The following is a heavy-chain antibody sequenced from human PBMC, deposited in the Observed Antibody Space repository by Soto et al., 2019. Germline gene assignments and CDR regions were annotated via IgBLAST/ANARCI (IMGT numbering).Heavy chain of an antibody. D-gene: IGHD6-19*01. CDR2: IYHSGST. CDR3: ARVWEYSSGWVDY. V-gene: IGHV4-4*02. CDR1: GGSISSRKW. J-gene: IGHJ4*02. Sequence: QMQLQESGPGLVKPSGTLSLTCAVSGGSISSRKWWSWVRQPPGKGLEWIGEIYHSGSTNYNPSLKSRVPISVDKSKNQFSLKLNSVPAAHTAVYYCARVWEYSSGWVDYWGQGTLVTVSS.